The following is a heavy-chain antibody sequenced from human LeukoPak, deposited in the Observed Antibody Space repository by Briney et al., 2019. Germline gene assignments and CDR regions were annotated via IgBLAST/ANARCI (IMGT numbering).Heavy chain of an antibody. CDR2: IIPIFGTA. Sequence: SVKVSCKASGGTFSSYAISWVRQAPGQGLEWMGGIIPIFGTANYAQKFQGRVTITADESTSTAYMELSSLRSEDTAVYYCARGLKYYYDSSGYFGWYFDLWGRGTLVTVSS. CDR1: GGTFSSYA. CDR3: ARGLKYYYDSSGYFGWYFDL. D-gene: IGHD3-22*01. J-gene: IGHJ2*01. V-gene: IGHV1-69*13.